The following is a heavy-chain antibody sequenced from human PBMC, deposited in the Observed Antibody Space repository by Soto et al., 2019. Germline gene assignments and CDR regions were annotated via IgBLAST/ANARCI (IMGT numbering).Heavy chain of an antibody. Sequence: ASVKVSCKASGYTLSNYAMHWVRQAPGQRLEWMGWINAGNGDIKYSQKFQGRVSITRDTSANTAYMELSSLRFEDTAVYYCARDAAVGLFDYWGQGTLVTVSS. CDR3: ARDAAVGLFDY. CDR1: GYTLSNYA. D-gene: IGHD1-26*01. CDR2: INAGNGDI. J-gene: IGHJ4*02. V-gene: IGHV1-3*01.